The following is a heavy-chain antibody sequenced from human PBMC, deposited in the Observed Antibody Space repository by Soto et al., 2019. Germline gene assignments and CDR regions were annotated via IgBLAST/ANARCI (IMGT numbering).Heavy chain of an antibody. Sequence: QVQLQESGPGLVKPSETLSLTCTVSGGSISSYYWSWIRQPPGKGLEWIGYIYYSGSTNYNPSLKSRVTISVDTSKNQSSLKLSPVTAADTAVYYCASLCSSTSCYDGYWGQGTLVTVSS. CDR3: ASLCSSTSCYDGY. CDR1: GGSISSYY. D-gene: IGHD2-2*01. J-gene: IGHJ4*02. V-gene: IGHV4-59*01. CDR2: IYYSGST.